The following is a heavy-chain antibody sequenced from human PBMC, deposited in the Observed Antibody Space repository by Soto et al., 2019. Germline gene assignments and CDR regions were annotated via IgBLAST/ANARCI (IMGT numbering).Heavy chain of an antibody. CDR3: AKERDGYNFLNWFDP. V-gene: IGHV3-23*01. CDR1: GFTFSSYA. CDR2: ISGSGGST. D-gene: IGHD5-12*01. Sequence: PGGSLRLSCAASGFTFSSYAMSWVRQAPGKGLEWVSAISGSGGSTYYADSVKGRFTISRDNSKNTLYLQMNSLRAEDTAVYYCAKERDGYNFLNWFDPWGQGTMVTVYS. J-gene: IGHJ5*02.